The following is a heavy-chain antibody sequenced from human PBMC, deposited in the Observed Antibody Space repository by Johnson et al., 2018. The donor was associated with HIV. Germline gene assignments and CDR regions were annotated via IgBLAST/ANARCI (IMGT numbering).Heavy chain of an antibody. CDR3: ARSYSSSSHDAFDL. V-gene: IGHV3-11*04. D-gene: IGHD6-6*01. J-gene: IGHJ3*01. CDR1: GFTFSDYY. Sequence: VQLVESGGNLVKPGGSLRLSCAASGFTFSDYYMSWIRQAPGKGLEWISYISSSGSTIYYADSVKGRFTISRDNAKNSLYLQMNSLRAEDTAVYYCARSYSSSSHDAFDLWGQGTMVTVSS. CDR2: ISSSGSTI.